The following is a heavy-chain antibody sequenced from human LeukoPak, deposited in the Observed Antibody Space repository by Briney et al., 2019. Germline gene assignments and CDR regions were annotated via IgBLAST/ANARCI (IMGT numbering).Heavy chain of an antibody. V-gene: IGHV1-69*13. Sequence: AASVKVSCKASGGTFSSYAISWVRQAPGQGLEWMGGIIPIFGTANYAQKFQGRVTITADESTSTAYMELSSLRSEDTAVYYCATALSGGSLVDDAFDIWGQGTMVTVSS. CDR1: GGTFSSYA. CDR2: IIPIFGTA. CDR3: ATALSGGSLVDDAFDI. J-gene: IGHJ3*02. D-gene: IGHD3-10*01.